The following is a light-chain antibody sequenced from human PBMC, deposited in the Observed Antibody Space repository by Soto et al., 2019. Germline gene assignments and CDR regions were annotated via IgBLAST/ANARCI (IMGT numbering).Light chain of an antibody. V-gene: IGLV2-14*02. J-gene: IGLJ2*01. CDR1: NTDVENYNF. Sequence: QSALTQPASVSGSPGQSITIACTGINTDVENYNFVSWYQQHPGKAPKLMIYDVNNRPSGVSNRFSGSKSGNTASLTISGLQAEDEADYYCSSFTISRNTVIFGGGTKLTVL. CDR2: DVN. CDR3: SSFTISRNTVI.